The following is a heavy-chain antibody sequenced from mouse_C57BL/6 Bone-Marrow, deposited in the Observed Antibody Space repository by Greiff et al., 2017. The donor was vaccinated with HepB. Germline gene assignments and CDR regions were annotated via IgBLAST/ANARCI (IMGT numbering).Heavy chain of an antibody. CDR1: GNTFTSYW. D-gene: IGHD1-1*01. CDR3: ASYYGSSGFAY. V-gene: IGHV1-64*01. Sequence: QVQLQQPGAELVKPGASVKLSCKASGNTFTSYWMHWVKQRPGQGLEWIGMIHPNSGSTNYNEKFKSKATLTVDKSSSTAYMQLSSLTSEDSAVYYCASYYGSSGFAYWGQGTLVTVSA. J-gene: IGHJ3*01. CDR2: IHPNSGST.